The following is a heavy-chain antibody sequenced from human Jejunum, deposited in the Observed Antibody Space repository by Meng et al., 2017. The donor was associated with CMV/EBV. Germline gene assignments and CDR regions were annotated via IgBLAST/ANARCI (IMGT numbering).Heavy chain of an antibody. J-gene: IGHJ4*02. V-gene: IGHV3-23*01. Sequence: TFNNYAMTWVRQAPGKGLEWVSGFGANGDYINYADSVKGRFTISRDNSKNTLYLQMNSLRAEDTALYYCAKVSTFAYGPGSFFDHWGQGTQVTVSS. D-gene: IGHD3-10*01. CDR1: TFNNYA. CDR2: FGANGDYI. CDR3: AKVSTFAYGPGSFFDH.